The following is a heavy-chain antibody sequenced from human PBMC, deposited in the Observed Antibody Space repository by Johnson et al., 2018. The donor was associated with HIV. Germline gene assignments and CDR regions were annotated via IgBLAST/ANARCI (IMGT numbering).Heavy chain of an antibody. CDR3: ARDEEVMYAMGAFDI. J-gene: IGHJ3*02. V-gene: IGHV3-30*19. D-gene: IGHD2-8*02. CDR2: MSSDGFNK. CDR1: GFTFSSYG. Sequence: QMQLVESGGGVVQPGRSLRLSCAASGFTFSSYGMHWVRQAPGKGLEWVAVMSSDGFNKYYADSVKGRFTISRDNSKNTLYLQMNSLRAEDKAVYYCARDEEVMYAMGAFDIWGQGTMLTVSS.